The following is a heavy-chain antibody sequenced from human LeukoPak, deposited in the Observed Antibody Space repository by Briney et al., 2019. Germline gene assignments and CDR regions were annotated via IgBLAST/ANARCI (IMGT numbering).Heavy chain of an antibody. J-gene: IGHJ4*02. V-gene: IGHV4-39*07. CDR2: IYYSGNT. Sequence: SETLSLTCTVSGGSISSSSYYWGWIRQPPGKGLEWIGSIYYSGNTFYNPSLKSRVTISVDTSKNQFSLKLSSVTAADTAVYYCARLTAWTTTNFDFWGQGTLVTVSS. CDR3: ARLTAWTTTNFDF. CDR1: GGSISSSSYY. D-gene: IGHD1-26*01.